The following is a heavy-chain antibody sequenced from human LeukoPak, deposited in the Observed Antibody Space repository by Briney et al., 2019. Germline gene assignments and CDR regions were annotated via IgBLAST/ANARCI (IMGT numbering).Heavy chain of an antibody. D-gene: IGHD5-24*01. V-gene: IGHV4-39*07. CDR3: ATDREMAKDAFHI. CDR2: IYFSGST. CDR1: GRSISSSDSY. J-gene: IGHJ3*02. Sequence: PSDTLPLTCSVSGRSISSSDSYWGWIRQPPGKGLEWLGSIYFSGSTYYSPSLNSRVTISVDRSKNQFSLKLTSVTAADTAMYYCATDREMAKDAFHIWSQGTMVTVSS.